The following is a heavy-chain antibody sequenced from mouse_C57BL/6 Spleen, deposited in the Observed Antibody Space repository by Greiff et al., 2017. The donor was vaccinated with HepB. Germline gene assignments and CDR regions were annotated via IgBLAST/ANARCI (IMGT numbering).Heavy chain of an antibody. CDR2: IDPSDSET. J-gene: IGHJ3*01. Sequence: QVHVKQPGAELVRPGSSVKLSCKASGYTFTSYWMHWVKQRPIQGLEWIGNIDPSDSETHYNQKFKDKATLPVDKSSSTAYMQLSSLTSEDSAVYYCARDYYYGGGFAYWGQGTLVTVSA. CDR3: ARDYYYGGGFAY. V-gene: IGHV1-52*01. CDR1: GYTFTSYW. D-gene: IGHD1-1*01.